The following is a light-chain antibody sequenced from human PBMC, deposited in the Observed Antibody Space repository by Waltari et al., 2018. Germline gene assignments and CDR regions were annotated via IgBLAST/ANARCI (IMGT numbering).Light chain of an antibody. CDR2: SNN. CDR3: AALDDSQEV. V-gene: IGLV1-44*01. J-gene: IGLJ3*02. Sequence: QSVLTQPPSASGTTGQRVTISCSGSSSNIGSNTVNWYQQLPGPDPKLLIYSNNQRPSGVPDRFSGSKSGTSASLAISGLQSEDEADYYCAALDDSQEVFGGGTKLTVL. CDR1: SSNIGSNT.